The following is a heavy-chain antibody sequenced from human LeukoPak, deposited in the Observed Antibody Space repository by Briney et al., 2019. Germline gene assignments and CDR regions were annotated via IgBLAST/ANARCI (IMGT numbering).Heavy chain of an antibody. J-gene: IGHJ4*02. V-gene: IGHV3-9*01. D-gene: IGHD6-19*01. CDR2: ISWNSGGI. Sequence: GGSLRLSCAASGFTFDDYAMHWVRQAPGKGLEWVSGISWNSGGIGYADSVKGRFTISRDNAKNSLYLQMNSLRAEDTALYYCAKATVAGAFDYWGQGTLVTVSS. CDR1: GFTFDDYA. CDR3: AKATVAGAFDY.